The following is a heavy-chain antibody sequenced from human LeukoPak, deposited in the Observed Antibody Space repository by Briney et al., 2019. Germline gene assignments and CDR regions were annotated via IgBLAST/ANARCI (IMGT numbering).Heavy chain of an antibody. V-gene: IGHV3-23*01. D-gene: IGHD2-15*01. Sequence: GGSLRLSCVASGFTFSSYAMSWVRQAPGKGLEWVSAISGSGGSTYYADSVKGRFTISRDNSKNTLYLQMNSLRAEDTAVYYCAKPIVVVVAATEHAFDIWGQGTMVTVSS. CDR3: AKPIVVVVAATEHAFDI. J-gene: IGHJ3*02. CDR2: ISGSGGST. CDR1: GFTFSSYA.